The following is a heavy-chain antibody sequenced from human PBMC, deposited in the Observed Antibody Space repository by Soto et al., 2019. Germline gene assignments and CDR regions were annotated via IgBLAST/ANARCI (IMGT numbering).Heavy chain of an antibody. CDR2: INPNSGGT. CDR3: ARGSASSGYSSFDY. D-gene: IGHD3-22*01. V-gene: IGHV1-2*04. CDR1: GYTFTGYY. Sequence: GASVKVSCKASGYTFTGYYMHWVRQAPGQGLEWMGWINPNSGGTNYAQKFQGWVTMTRDTSISTAYMELSRLRSDDTAVYYCARGSASSGYSSFDYWGQGTLVTVSS. J-gene: IGHJ4*01.